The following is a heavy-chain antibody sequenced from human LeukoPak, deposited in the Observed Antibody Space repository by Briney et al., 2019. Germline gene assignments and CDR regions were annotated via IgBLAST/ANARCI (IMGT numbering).Heavy chain of an antibody. CDR1: GFTFSDYY. Sequence: GGSLRLSCAASGFTFSDYYMSWVRQAPGRGLEWVSVIYSGGSTYYADSVKGRFTISRDNSKNTLFLQMNSLRAGDTAVYYCARGTVTMVDYWGQGTLVTVSS. CDR3: ARGTVTMVDY. J-gene: IGHJ4*02. D-gene: IGHD3-10*01. V-gene: IGHV3-66*01. CDR2: IYSGGST.